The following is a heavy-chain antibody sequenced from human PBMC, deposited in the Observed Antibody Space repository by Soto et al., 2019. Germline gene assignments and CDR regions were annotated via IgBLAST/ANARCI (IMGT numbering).Heavy chain of an antibody. D-gene: IGHD5-18*01. CDR1: GFTVSSNY. J-gene: IGHJ6*02. CDR3: ARDRGIGSYAHYYYYGMAV. V-gene: IGHV3-53*01. CDR2: IYSGGST. Sequence: GGSLRLSCAASGFTVSSNYMSWVRQAPGKGLEWVSVIYSGGSTYYADSVKGRFTISRDNSKNTLYLQMNSLRAEDTAVYYCARDRGIGSYAHYYYYGMAVWGQGTTVTVSS.